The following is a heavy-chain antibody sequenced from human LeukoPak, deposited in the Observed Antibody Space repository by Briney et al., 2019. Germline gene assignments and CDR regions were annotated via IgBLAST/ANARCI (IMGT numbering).Heavy chain of an antibody. CDR2: MDPKSEDS. CDR1: GYTFTSQE. D-gene: IGHD1-26*01. Sequence: ASVKVSCKASGYTFTSQEFNWVRQPASPGLAWMGWMDPKSEDSGYAQKFRGRVSMSPNTSVSTAYLELSSLRSDDTAVYFWATSGWAAFDSWGQGTLVTVSS. V-gene: IGHV1-8*02. J-gene: IGHJ4*02. CDR3: ATSGWAAFDS.